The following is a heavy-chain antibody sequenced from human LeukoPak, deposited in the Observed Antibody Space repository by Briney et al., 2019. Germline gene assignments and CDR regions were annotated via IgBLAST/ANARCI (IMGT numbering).Heavy chain of an antibody. CDR1: GHTFTGYY. J-gene: IGHJ4*02. CDR3: ARDQEGFDY. CDR2: IYPRDGST. V-gene: IGHV1-46*01. Sequence: ASVKVSCKASGHTFTGYYMHWVRQAPGQGLEWMGMIYPRDGSTSYAQKFQGRVTVTRDTSTSTVHIELSGLRSEDTAVYYCARDQEGFDYWGQGTLVTVSS.